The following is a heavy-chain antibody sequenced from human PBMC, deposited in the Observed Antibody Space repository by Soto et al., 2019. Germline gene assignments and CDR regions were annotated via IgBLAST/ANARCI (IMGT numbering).Heavy chain of an antibody. CDR3: ARRYSSSWSGFDP. Sequence: GGSLRLSCAASGVTFSSYWMSWVRQAPGKGLEWVANIKQDGGEKYYVDSVKGRFTISRDNARNSLYLQMNSLRVEDTALYYCARRYSSSWSGFDPWGQGTLVTVSS. CDR1: GVTFSSYW. D-gene: IGHD6-13*01. J-gene: IGHJ5*02. V-gene: IGHV3-7*01. CDR2: IKQDGGEK.